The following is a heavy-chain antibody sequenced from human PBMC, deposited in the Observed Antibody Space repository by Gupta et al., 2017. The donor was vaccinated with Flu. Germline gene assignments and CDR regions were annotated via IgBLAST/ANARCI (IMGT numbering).Heavy chain of an antibody. CDR1: GFTFSSYA. Sequence: EVQLLESGGGLVQPGGSLRLSCAASGFTFSSYAMSWVRQAPGKGLEWVSAISGSGGSTYYADSVKGRFTISRDNSKNTLYLQMNSLRAEDTAVYYCANIGSSSSWYRIHEDPGYWGQGTLVTVSS. CDR3: ANIGSSSSWYRIHEDPGY. CDR2: ISGSGGST. J-gene: IGHJ4*02. D-gene: IGHD6-13*01. V-gene: IGHV3-23*01.